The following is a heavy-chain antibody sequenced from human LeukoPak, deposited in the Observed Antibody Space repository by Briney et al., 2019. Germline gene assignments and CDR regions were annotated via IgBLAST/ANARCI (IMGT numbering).Heavy chain of an antibody. CDR1: GFTFSGYA. CDR3: AKDRDDYVWGSYLGAFDI. Sequence: GGSLRLSCAASGFTFSGYAMSWVRQAPGKGLEWVSLISGSGGSTYYADSVKGRFTISRDNSKNTLYLQMNSLRAEDTAVFYCAKDRDDYVWGSYLGAFDIWGQETMVTVSS. D-gene: IGHD3-16*01. J-gene: IGHJ3*02. V-gene: IGHV3-23*01. CDR2: ISGSGGST.